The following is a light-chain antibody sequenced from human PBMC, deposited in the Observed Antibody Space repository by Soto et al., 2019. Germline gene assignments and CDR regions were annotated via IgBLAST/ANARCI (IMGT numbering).Light chain of an antibody. J-gene: IGKJ3*01. CDR2: GAS. CDR1: QDIWDA. Sequence: AIQMTQSPASLSASVGDRVTITCRASQDIWDALAWYQQKPGKAPKLLIYGASKLQTGVSSRFSGGGSGTIFTLTISRLQPEDFATYYCLEDYRFLTFGPGTKVDIK. CDR3: LEDYRFLT. V-gene: IGKV1-6*01.